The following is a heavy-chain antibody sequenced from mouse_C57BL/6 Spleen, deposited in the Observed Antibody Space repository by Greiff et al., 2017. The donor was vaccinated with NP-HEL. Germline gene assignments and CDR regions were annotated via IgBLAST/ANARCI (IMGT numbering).Heavy chain of an antibody. CDR3: ARMSTYYAMDY. Sequence: QVQLQQPGAELVKPGASVQLSCKASGYTFTSYWMHWVKQRPGQGLEWIGTIHPNSGSTNYNEKFKSKATLTVDKSSSTAYMQLSSLTSEDSAVYYCARMSTYYAMDYWGQGTSVTVSS. CDR2: IHPNSGST. D-gene: IGHD5-1*01. V-gene: IGHV1-64*01. CDR1: GYTFTSYW. J-gene: IGHJ4*01.